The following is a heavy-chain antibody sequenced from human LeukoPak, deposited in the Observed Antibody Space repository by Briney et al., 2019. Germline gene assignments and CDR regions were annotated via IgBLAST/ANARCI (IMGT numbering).Heavy chain of an antibody. CDR3: ATGYAGGPRGYYGMDV. Sequence: GGSLRLSCAASGFTFSSYSMNWVRQAPGKGLEWVSIIYSGGSTYYADSVEGRFTISRDNSKDTLYLQMNSLRAEDTAVYYCATGYAGGPRGYYGMDVWGQGTTVTVSS. CDR1: GFTFSSYS. V-gene: IGHV3-66*01. D-gene: IGHD2-8*01. J-gene: IGHJ6*02. CDR2: IYSGGST.